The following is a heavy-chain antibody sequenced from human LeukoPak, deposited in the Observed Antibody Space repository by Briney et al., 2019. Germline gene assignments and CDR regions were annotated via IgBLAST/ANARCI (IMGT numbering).Heavy chain of an antibody. CDR3: ARDRVAARPGHWYFDL. Sequence: SETLSLTCTVSGGSISSYYWSWIRQPPGKGLEWIGYIYYSGSTNYNPSLKSRVTISVDTSKNQFSLKLSSVTAADTAVYYCARDRVAARPGHWYFDLWGRGTLVTVSS. CDR2: IYYSGST. CDR1: GGSISSYY. V-gene: IGHV4-59*01. J-gene: IGHJ2*01. D-gene: IGHD6-6*01.